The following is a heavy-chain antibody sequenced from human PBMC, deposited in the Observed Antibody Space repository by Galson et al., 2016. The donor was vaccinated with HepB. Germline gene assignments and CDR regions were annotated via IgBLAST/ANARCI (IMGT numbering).Heavy chain of an antibody. CDR2: IYTSGST. D-gene: IGHD5-18*01. CDR1: GGSINNYY. J-gene: IGHJ5*02. CDR3: ARETWIQLWLLLDP. Sequence: SETLSLTCTVSGGSINNYYWTWIRQPAGKGLEWIGRIYTSGSTNYNPSLKSRVTMSIDTSKNQFSLKLSSVTAADTAVYYCARETWIQLWLLLDPWGQGTLVTVSS. V-gene: IGHV4-4*07.